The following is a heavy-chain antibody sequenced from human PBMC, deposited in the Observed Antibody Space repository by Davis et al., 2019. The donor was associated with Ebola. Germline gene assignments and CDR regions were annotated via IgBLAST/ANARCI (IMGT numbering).Heavy chain of an antibody. D-gene: IGHD6-13*01. CDR1: ADSISSVGDY. CDR2: VYYNGNT. J-gene: IGHJ4*02. Sequence: SETLSLTCSVSADSISSVGDYWSWIRQHPGGGLEWIGYVYYNGNTYYNPSLKSRVTMSVDTSQKQFSLRLSSVTAADTAMYYCARGRCVRGEQQLRNYFDSWGQGSLVIVSS. V-gene: IGHV4-31*03. CDR3: ARGRCVRGEQQLRNYFDS.